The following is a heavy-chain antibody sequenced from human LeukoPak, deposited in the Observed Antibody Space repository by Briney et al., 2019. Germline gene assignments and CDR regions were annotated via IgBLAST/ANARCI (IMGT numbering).Heavy chain of an antibody. D-gene: IGHD1-26*01. Sequence: SETLSLTCTVSGGSISSSSYYRGWIRQPPGKGLEWIGSIYYSGSTYYNPSLKSRITMSVDTSKNQFSLKMSSVTAADTAVYYCARLFAAWELPYYFDYWGQGTLVTVSS. CDR1: GGSISSSSYY. V-gene: IGHV4-39*01. CDR2: IYYSGST. J-gene: IGHJ4*02. CDR3: ARLFAAWELPYYFDY.